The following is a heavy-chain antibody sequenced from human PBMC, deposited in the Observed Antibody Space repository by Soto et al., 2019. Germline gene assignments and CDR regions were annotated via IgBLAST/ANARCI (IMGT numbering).Heavy chain of an antibody. Sequence: GGSLRLSCAASGFTCGSYAMHWVRQAPGKGLEWVAVISYDGSNKYYADSVKGRFTISRDNSKNTLYLQMNSLRAEDTAVYYCAREFGTRPRHYDFWSQPGWFDPWGQGT. CDR2: ISYDGSNK. CDR3: AREFGTRPRHYDFWSQPGWFDP. J-gene: IGHJ5*02. V-gene: IGHV3-30-3*01. D-gene: IGHD3-3*01. CDR1: GFTCGSYA.